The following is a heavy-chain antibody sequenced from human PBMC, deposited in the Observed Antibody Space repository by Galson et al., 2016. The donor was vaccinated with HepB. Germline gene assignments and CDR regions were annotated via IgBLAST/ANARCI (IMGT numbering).Heavy chain of an antibody. CDR1: GFTFRSFA. D-gene: IGHD2-2*01. CDR3: ARELIVVAPATQHYGMDV. J-gene: IGHJ6*02. V-gene: IGHV3-30*04. Sequence: SLRLSCAASGFTFRSFAMHWVRQAPGKGLEWVAVISYDGTNEYYVDSVRGRFTISRDNSKKTVSLQMDSLRPEDTAVYYCARELIVVAPATQHYGMDVWGQGTTVTVSS. CDR2: ISYDGTNE.